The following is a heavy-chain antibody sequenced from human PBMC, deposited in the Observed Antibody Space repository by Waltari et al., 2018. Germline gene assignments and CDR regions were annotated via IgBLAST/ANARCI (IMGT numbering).Heavy chain of an antibody. V-gene: IGHV3-30*02. J-gene: IGHJ4*02. CDR1: GFTFSNYG. Sequence: QVQLVESGGGVVQPGGSLRLSCAASGFTFSNYGMHWVRQAPGKGWEWVAFLQYDGSNTHYVDSVKGRFTISRDNSKSTLYLQMSSLRAEDTAVYYCSNSYGPFWGQGTLVTVSS. D-gene: IGHD5-18*01. CDR2: LQYDGSNT. CDR3: SNSYGPF.